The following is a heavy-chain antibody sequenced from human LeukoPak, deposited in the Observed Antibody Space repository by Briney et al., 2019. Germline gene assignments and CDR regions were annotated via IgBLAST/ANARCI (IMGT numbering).Heavy chain of an antibody. D-gene: IGHD3-22*01. CDR2: ISRTSHTI. Sequence: PGGSLRLSCASSGFAFSDYEMNGVRQAPGKGLEWVSYISRTSHTIYYADSVKGRFTISRDNAKNSLYLQMNSLRDEDTAVYYCARSTYYYDSSGYLYPSFFDYWGQGNLVTVSS. V-gene: IGHV3-48*02. CDR3: ARSTYYYDSSGYLYPSFFDY. J-gene: IGHJ4*02. CDR1: GFAFSDYE.